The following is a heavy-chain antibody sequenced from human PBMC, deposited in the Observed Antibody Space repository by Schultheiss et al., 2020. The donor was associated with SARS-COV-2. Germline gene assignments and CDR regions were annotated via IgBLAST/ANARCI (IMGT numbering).Heavy chain of an antibody. V-gene: IGHV1-18*01. CDR3: ARGGYYDSSGYPFDY. CDR2: ISAYDGNT. D-gene: IGHD3-22*01. CDR1: GYTFTSYG. Sequence: ASVKVSCKASGYTFTSYGISWVRQAPGQGLEWMGWISAYDGNTNYAQKLQGRVTMTTDTSTSTAYMELRSLRSDDTAVYYCARGGYYDSSGYPFDYWGQGTLVTVSS. J-gene: IGHJ4*02.